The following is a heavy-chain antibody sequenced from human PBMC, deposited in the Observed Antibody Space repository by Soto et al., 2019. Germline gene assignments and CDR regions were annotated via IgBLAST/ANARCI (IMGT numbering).Heavy chain of an antibody. Sequence: QVQLVQSGAEVRKPGSSVKVSCKAFGGSFSTYSINWVRQAPGQGLEWMGRILPILDVANYAQKFQGRVTLTADKSTGTAYMEWNTLRSQDTAVYYCVAGYNSRLDYWGQGTLVTVSS. CDR3: VAGYNSRLDY. CDR1: GGSFSTYS. J-gene: IGHJ4*02. D-gene: IGHD5-12*01. V-gene: IGHV1-69*02. CDR2: ILPILDVA.